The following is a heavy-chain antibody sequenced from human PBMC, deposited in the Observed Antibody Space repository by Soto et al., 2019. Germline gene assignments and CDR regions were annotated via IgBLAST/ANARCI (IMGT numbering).Heavy chain of an antibody. CDR3: ARSPAGYSYGYGADS. CDR2: MNSDGSII. J-gene: IGHJ4*02. D-gene: IGHD5-18*01. CDR1: GYTFGNHW. Sequence: GGSLRLSCAVAGYTFGNHWMHWVRQAPGKGLEWVSRMNSDGSIINYADSVKGRFTVSRDNAKNTLYLQMNSLRAEDTAVYYCARSPAGYSYGYGADSWGQGTLVTVSS. V-gene: IGHV3-74*01.